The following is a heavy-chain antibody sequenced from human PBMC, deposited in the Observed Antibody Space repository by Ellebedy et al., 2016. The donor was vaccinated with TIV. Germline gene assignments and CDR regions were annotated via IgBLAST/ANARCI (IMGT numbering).Heavy chain of an antibody. Sequence: GESLKISCAASGFIFSNYAMSWVRQAPGKGLEWISTISGSCVNTDYADSVKGRFSISRDNSKNTQYLEMSSLRLDDTAVYYCVKNGYPVEKFDIWGQGTRVTVAA. V-gene: IGHV3-23*01. CDR3: VKNGYPVEKFDI. CDR2: ISGSCVNT. D-gene: IGHD3-22*01. J-gene: IGHJ3*02. CDR1: GFIFSNYA.